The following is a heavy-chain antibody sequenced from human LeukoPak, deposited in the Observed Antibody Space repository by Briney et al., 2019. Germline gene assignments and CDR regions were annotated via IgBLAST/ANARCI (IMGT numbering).Heavy chain of an antibody. J-gene: IGHJ4*02. CDR2: INHSGST. Sequence: SETLSLTCAVYGGSFSGYYWSWIRQPPGKGLEWIGEINHSGSTNYNPSLKSRVTISVDTSKNQFSLKLSSVTAADTAVYYCARGEVGATPDYWGQGTLVTVSS. D-gene: IGHD1-26*01. CDR3: ARGEVGATPDY. CDR1: GGSFSGYY. V-gene: IGHV4-34*01.